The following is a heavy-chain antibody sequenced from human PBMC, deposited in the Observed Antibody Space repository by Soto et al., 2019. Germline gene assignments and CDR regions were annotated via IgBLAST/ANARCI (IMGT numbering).Heavy chain of an antibody. D-gene: IGHD3-3*01. V-gene: IGHV1-69*06. CDR2: IIPIFGTA. Sequence: QVQLVQSGAEVKKPGSSVKVSCKASGGTFISYAISWVRQAPGQGLEWMGGIIPIFGTANYAQKFQGRVTMTRDTSISTAYMELSRLRSDDTAVYYCAREKDYDFWSGYFQRFDPWGQGTLVTVSS. J-gene: IGHJ5*02. CDR3: AREKDYDFWSGYFQRFDP. CDR1: GGTFISYA.